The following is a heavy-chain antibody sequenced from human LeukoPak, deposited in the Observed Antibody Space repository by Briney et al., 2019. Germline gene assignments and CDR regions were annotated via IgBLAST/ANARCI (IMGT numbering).Heavy chain of an antibody. CDR3: ASTPVYSGYDWGWFSDYYMDV. CDR2: INHSGSP. V-gene: IGHV4-34*04. Sequence: SETLSLTCAVSGGSPSGLYGSWVRHPPGKGLEWIGEINHSGSPKDDPTLKSRATISVDPSKNQFSLRLTSVTAADMAVYYCASTPVYSGYDWGWFSDYYMDVWGKGTTVTVSS. CDR1: GGSPSGLY. J-gene: IGHJ6*03. D-gene: IGHD5-12*01.